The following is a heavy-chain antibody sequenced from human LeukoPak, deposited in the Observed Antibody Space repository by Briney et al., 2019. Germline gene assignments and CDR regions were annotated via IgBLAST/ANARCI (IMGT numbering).Heavy chain of an antibody. V-gene: IGHV6-1*01. D-gene: IGHD3-10*01. CDR1: GDSVSSNSAT. J-gene: IGHJ2*01. Sequence: SQTLSLNCAIFGDSVSSNSATWNWIRQSPSRGLEWLGRTYYRSKWYNEYAVSVKSRITINPDTSKNQFSLQLNSVTPEDTAVYYCVRDGESVNWYFDLWGRGTLVTVSS. CDR3: VRDGESVNWYFDL. CDR2: TYYRSKWYN.